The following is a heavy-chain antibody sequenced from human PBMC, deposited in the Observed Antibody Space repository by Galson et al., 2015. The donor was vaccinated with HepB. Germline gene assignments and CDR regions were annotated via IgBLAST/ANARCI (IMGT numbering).Heavy chain of an antibody. Sequence: VKVSCKVSGYTLTELSMHWVRQAPGKGLEWMGGFDPEDGETIYAQKFQGRVTMTEDTSTDTAYMELSSLRSEDTAVYYCATLNTMVRGAFDYWGQGTLVTVSS. CDR3: ATLNTMVRGAFDY. CDR1: GYTLTELS. V-gene: IGHV1-24*01. CDR2: FDPEDGET. J-gene: IGHJ4*02. D-gene: IGHD3-10*01.